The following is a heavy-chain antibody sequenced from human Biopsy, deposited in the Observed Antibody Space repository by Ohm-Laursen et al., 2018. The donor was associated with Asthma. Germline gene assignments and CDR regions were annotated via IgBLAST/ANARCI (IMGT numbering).Heavy chain of an antibody. CDR1: GFTFSSYG. CDR3: ARGLDYSGRSGFDY. CDR2: MSYDGSIK. J-gene: IGHJ4*02. D-gene: IGHD3-10*01. V-gene: IGHV3-33*05. Sequence: SLRLSCAASGFTFSSYGMDWVRQAPGKGLEWVALMSYDGSIKDYTDSVKGRFTISRDNSMNTLYLHMNSLRVEDTAVYYCARGLDYSGRSGFDYWGQGTLVTVSS.